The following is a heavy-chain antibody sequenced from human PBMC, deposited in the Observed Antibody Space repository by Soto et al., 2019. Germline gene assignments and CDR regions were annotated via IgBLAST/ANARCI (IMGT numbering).Heavy chain of an antibody. V-gene: IGHV4-61*01. Sequence: SETLSLTCTVSGGSVSSVSYYWSWIRQPPGKGLEWIGYISNSGSTNYNPSLKSRVTISVDTSKNQFSLRLSSVTAADTAVYYCARERFYYGSGTPGPFDYWGQGTLVTVSS. CDR2: ISNSGST. CDR3: ARERFYYGSGTPGPFDY. J-gene: IGHJ4*02. D-gene: IGHD3-10*01. CDR1: GGSVSSVSYY.